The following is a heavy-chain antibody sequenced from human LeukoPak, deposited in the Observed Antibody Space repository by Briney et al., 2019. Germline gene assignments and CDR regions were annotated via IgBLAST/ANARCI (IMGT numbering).Heavy chain of an antibody. CDR2: IIPLFDTS. V-gene: IGHV1-69*06. Sequence: SVKVSCKASGDTFSNHVISWVRQAPGQGLEWMGGIIPLFDTSNSAQKFQGRVTITADTSTSTAYMELSSLRSEDTAVYYCATDRGSSFDYWGQGTLVTVSS. J-gene: IGHJ4*02. CDR3: ATDRGSSFDY. CDR1: GDTFSNHV. D-gene: IGHD6-6*01.